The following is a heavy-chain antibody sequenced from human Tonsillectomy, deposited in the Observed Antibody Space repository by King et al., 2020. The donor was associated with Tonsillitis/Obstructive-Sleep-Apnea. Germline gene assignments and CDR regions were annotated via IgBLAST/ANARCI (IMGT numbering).Heavy chain of an antibody. CDR1: GYIFTSYW. CDR2: IDPSDSYT. Sequence: QLVQSGAEVKKPGESLRISCKGSGYIFTSYWIGWVRQMPGKGLEWMGRIDPSDSYTNYSPSFQGHVTISADKSISTAYLQWSSLKSSDTAMYYCARGGILSAGAPDFWGQGTLVTVSS. D-gene: IGHD6-13*01. V-gene: IGHV5-10-1*01. CDR3: ARGGILSAGAPDF. J-gene: IGHJ4*02.